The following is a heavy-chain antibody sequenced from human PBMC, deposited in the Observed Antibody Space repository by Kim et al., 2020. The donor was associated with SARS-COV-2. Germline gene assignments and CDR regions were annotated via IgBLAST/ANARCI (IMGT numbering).Heavy chain of an antibody. J-gene: IGHJ3*02. Sequence: GESLKISCKGSGYSFTSYWIGWVRQMPGKGLEWMGIIYPGDSDTRYSPSFQGQVTISADKSISTAYLQWSSLKASDTAMYYCARHEAPYSYGWGDAFDIWGQGTMVTVSS. D-gene: IGHD5-18*01. CDR2: IYPGDSDT. V-gene: IGHV5-51*01. CDR3: ARHEAPYSYGWGDAFDI. CDR1: GYSFTSYW.